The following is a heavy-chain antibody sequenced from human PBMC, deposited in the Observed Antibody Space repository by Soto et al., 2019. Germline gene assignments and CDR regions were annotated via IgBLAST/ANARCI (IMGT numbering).Heavy chain of an antibody. CDR3: ARGPSGQAFDI. J-gene: IGHJ3*02. V-gene: IGHV4-31*03. CDR2: IYYTGST. Sequence: QVQLQESGPGLVKPSQTLSLTCTVSGGSISSGAYYWGWIRPHPGKGLEWIGYIYYTGSTYYNSSLKSRVTISIDTSKNHFSLKLSSMTAADTAVYYCARGPSGQAFDIWGQGTMVTVSS. D-gene: IGHD3-10*01. CDR1: GGSISSGAYY.